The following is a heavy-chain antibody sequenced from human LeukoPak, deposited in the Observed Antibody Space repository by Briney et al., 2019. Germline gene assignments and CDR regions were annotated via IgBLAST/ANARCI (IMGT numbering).Heavy chain of an antibody. CDR1: GRSFSANY. CDR3: ARGRSSRDFWSGYSHHWFDP. CDR2: INHSGSS. J-gene: IGHJ5*02. D-gene: IGHD3-3*01. V-gene: IGHV4-34*01. Sequence: SETMSLTCAVYGRSFSANYWSWIRQSPGKGLEWIGKINHSGSSNYSPSLKSRVTFSVDTSKGQVSLNLNSVTAADTAVYYCARGRSSRDFWSGYSHHWFDPWGQGTLVTVSS.